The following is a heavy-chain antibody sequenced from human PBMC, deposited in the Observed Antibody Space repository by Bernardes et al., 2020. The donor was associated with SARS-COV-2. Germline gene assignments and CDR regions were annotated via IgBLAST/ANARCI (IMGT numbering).Heavy chain of an antibody. J-gene: IGHJ6*03. D-gene: IGHD2-2*01. CDR2: ISGSGGST. Sequence: GGSLRLSCAASGFTFSSYAMSWVRQAPGKGLEWVSAISGSGGSTYYADSVKGRFTISRDNSKNTLYLQMNSLRAEDTAVYYCATSGYCSSTSCFLYYYYYYMDVWGKGTTVTVSS. CDR1: GFTFSSYA. V-gene: IGHV3-23*01. CDR3: ATSGYCSSTSCFLYYYYYYMDV.